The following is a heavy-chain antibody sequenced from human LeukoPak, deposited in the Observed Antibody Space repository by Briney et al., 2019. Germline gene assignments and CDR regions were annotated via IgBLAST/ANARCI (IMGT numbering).Heavy chain of an antibody. CDR2: INSVGINT. CDR1: GFTFSNYW. CDR3: ARDLGQYYDTSDNWFDP. D-gene: IGHD3-22*01. J-gene: IGHJ5*02. V-gene: IGHV3-74*01. Sequence: GGPLRLSGAASGFTFSNYWMHWVGRAPGRGLVWVSRINSVGINTSYADSGKGPFTISRDNAKSTLNLQMTSLRAEDTAVYYCARDLGQYYDTSDNWFDPWGQGTLVTVSS.